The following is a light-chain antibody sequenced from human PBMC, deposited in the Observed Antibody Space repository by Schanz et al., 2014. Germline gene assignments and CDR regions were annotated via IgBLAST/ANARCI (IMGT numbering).Light chain of an antibody. Sequence: QSVVTQEPSLTVSPGGTVTLTCGSSTGVVMNGHYSYWFQKRPGQAPTTLISDTRNTYSWTPARFSGSLLGGKAALTLSGAQPEDEAIYYCLVSYTSGPIFGGGTKLTVL. CDR3: LVSYTSGPI. J-gene: IGLJ2*01. V-gene: IGLV7-46*01. CDR2: DTR. CDR1: TGVVMNGHY.